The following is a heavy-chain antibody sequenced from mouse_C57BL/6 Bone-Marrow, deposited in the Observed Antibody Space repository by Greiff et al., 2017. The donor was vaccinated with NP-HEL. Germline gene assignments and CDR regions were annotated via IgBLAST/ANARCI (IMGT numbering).Heavy chain of an antibody. J-gene: IGHJ3*01. CDR3: ARGPYYDYDAWFAY. CDR1: GYTFTSYG. V-gene: IGHV1-81*01. Sequence: VQLVESGAELARPGASVKLSCKASGYTFTSYGISWVKQRTGQGLEWIGEIYPRSGNTYYNEKFKGKATLTADKSSSTAYMELRSLTSEDSAVYFCARGPYYDYDAWFAYWGQGTLVTVSA. D-gene: IGHD2-4*01. CDR2: IYPRSGNT.